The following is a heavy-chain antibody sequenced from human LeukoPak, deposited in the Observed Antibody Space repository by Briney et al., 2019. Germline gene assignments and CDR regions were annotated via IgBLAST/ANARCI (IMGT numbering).Heavy chain of an antibody. CDR1: GYTFTSYG. Sequence: ASVKVSCNTSGYTFTSYGISWVRQAPGQGLEYMGWINTYNGHTNYAQKLQGRVTVTTDTSTSTAYLELRSLRSDDTAVYYCARDGPRGYFQHWGQGTLLTVSS. CDR3: ARDGPRGYFQH. D-gene: IGHD1-14*01. V-gene: IGHV1-18*01. CDR2: INTYNGHT. J-gene: IGHJ1*01.